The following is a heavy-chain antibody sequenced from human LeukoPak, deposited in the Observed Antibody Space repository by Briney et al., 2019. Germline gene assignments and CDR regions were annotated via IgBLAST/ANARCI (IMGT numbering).Heavy chain of an antibody. CDR2: IIPIFGTA. D-gene: IGHD2-2*01. CDR1: GGTFSSYA. J-gene: IGHJ6*02. Sequence: SVKVSCKASGGTFSSYAISWVRQAPGQGLEWMGGIIPIFGTANYAQKFQGRVTITADESTSTAYMELSGLRSEDTAVYYCARDFNCSSTSCYLNYYGMDVWGQGTTVTVSS. V-gene: IGHV1-69*13. CDR3: ARDFNCSSTSCYLNYYGMDV.